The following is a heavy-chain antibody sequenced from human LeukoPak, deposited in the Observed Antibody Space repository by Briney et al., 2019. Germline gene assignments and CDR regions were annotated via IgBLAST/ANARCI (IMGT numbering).Heavy chain of an antibody. CDR2: IYHSGST. Sequence: SETLSLTCAVSGGSISSGCYSWSWIRQPPGKGLEWIGYIYHSGSTYYNPSLKSRVTISVDRSKDQFSLKLSSVTAADTAVYYCARGVSYCSSTSCYGGNWFDPWGQGTLVTVSS. CDR1: GGSISSGCYS. J-gene: IGHJ5*02. CDR3: ARGVSYCSSTSCYGGNWFDP. V-gene: IGHV4-30-2*01. D-gene: IGHD2-2*01.